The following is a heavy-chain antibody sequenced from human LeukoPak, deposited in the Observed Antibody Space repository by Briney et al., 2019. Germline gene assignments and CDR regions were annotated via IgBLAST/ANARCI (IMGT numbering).Heavy chain of an antibody. CDR3: ARGKLSGDTSGYYAY. V-gene: IGHV3-13*01. CDR1: GFTFSNYD. Sequence: GGSLRLSCAASGFTFSNYDMRWVRQGTGKGLEWVSAIGTAGETYYPGSVKGRFTISRENAKNSLYLQMNSLRAGDTAVYYCARGKLSGDTSGYYAYWGQGTLVTVSS. J-gene: IGHJ4*02. CDR2: IGTAGET. D-gene: IGHD3-22*01.